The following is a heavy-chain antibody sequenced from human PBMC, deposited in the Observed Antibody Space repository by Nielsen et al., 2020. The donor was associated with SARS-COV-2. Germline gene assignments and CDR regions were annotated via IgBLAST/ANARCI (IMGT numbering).Heavy chain of an antibody. D-gene: IGHD3-10*01. CDR3: ARDVGRGVIRYFDY. J-gene: IGHJ4*02. V-gene: IGHV4-31*03. Sequence: LRLSCTVSGGSISSSSYYWSWIRQHPGKGLEWIGYIYYSGSTYYNPSLKSRVTISVDTSKNQFSLKLSSVTAADTAVYYCARDVGRGVIRYFDYWGQGTLVTVSS. CDR2: IYYSGST. CDR1: GGSISSSSYY.